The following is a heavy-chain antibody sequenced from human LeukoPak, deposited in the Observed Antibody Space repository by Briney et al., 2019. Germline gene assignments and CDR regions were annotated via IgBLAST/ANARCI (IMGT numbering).Heavy chain of an antibody. CDR2: IYYSGST. D-gene: IGHD6-19*01. Sequence: SETLSLTCTVSGGSISSYYWSWIRQPPGKGLEWIGYIYYSGSTNYNPSLKSRVTISVDTSKNQFSLKLSSVTAADTAVYYCARVRYSSGWPFDYWGQGTLVTVSS. CDR1: GGSISSYY. CDR3: ARVRYSSGWPFDY. J-gene: IGHJ4*02. V-gene: IGHV4-59*12.